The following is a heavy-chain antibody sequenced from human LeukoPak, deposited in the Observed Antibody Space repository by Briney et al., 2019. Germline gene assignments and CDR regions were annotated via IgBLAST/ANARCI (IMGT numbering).Heavy chain of an antibody. CDR3: ARGPSMRMVRGVISRYYFDY. Sequence: ASVKVSCKASGYTFTSYDINWVRQATGQGLEWMGWMNPNSGNTGYAQKFQGRVTITRNTSISTAYMELSSLKPEATAVYYGARGPSMRMVRGVISRYYFDYWGQGTLVTVSS. V-gene: IGHV1-8*03. CDR2: MNPNSGNT. CDR1: GYTFTSYD. D-gene: IGHD3-10*01. J-gene: IGHJ4*02.